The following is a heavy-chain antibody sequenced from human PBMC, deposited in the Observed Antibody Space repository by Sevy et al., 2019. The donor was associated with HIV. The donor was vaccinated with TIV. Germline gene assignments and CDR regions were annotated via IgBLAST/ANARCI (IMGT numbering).Heavy chain of an antibody. CDR3: TRGNVVVVIVFDY. CDR1: GFTFGDYA. CDR2: IRSNAYGGTT. V-gene: IGHV3-49*03. D-gene: IGHD3-22*01. J-gene: IGHJ4*02. Sequence: GGSLRLSCTASGFTFGDYAMSWFRQAPGKGLEWVGFIRSNAYGGTTEYAASVKGRFTISRDDSKSIAYLQMNSLKTEDTAVYYCTRGNVVVVIVFDYWGQGTLVTVSS.